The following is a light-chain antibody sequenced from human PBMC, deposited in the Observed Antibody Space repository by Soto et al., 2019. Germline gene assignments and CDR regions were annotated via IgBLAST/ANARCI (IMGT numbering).Light chain of an antibody. Sequence: EVVLTQSPATLSLSPGERATLSCRASENVRTFVDWYQQKPGQAPRLLIHGASNRATGIPDRFSGSGSGTDFTLTISNLEPEDFDVYYCQQYHNSPITLGHGTKVDIK. J-gene: IGKJ1*01. CDR3: QQYHNSPIT. V-gene: IGKV3-11*01. CDR2: GAS. CDR1: ENVRTF.